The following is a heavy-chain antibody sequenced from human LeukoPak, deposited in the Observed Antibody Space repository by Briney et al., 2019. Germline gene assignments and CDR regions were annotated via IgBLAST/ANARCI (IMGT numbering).Heavy chain of an antibody. D-gene: IGHD5-24*01. J-gene: IGHJ2*01. CDR2: IYYSGST. Sequence: PSETLSLTCTVSGGSISSGGYYWSWIRQHPGKGLEWIGYIYYSGSTYYNPSLKSRVTISVDTSKNQFSLKLSSVTAADTAVYYCARDCRDGYNINQNWYLDLWGRGTLVTVSS. CDR3: ARDCRDGYNINQNWYLDL. V-gene: IGHV4-31*03. CDR1: GGSISSGGYY.